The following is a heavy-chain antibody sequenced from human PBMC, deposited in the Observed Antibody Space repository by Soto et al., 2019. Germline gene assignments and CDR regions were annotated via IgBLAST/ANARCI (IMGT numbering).Heavy chain of an antibody. J-gene: IGHJ3*01. V-gene: IGHV1-18*01. CDR1: GYTFTSYG. D-gene: IGHD6-6*01. Sequence: QVQLVQSGPEVTKPGASVKVSCKASGYTFTSYGISWVRQAPGQGLEWMGWISTYNGNPNYAQKFQGRVTMTTDTSTSTAYMELRSLRSDATDVCDCARDPLYSTSPKNAFDLWGQGTVVTVSS. CDR3: ARDPLYSTSPKNAFDL. CDR2: ISTYNGNP.